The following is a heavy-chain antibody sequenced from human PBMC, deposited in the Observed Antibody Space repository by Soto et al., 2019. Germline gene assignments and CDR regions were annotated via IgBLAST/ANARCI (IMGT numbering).Heavy chain of an antibody. V-gene: IGHV1-46*01. CDR1: RDTFTSYY. D-gene: IGHD4-17*01. J-gene: IGHJ4*02. Sequence: GASVKVSCKAPRDTFTSYYINWVRQAPGQGLEWMGVINPHGGSTAYAQKFKGRVTLTRDTSASMVYMEVSSLTSEDTAVYYCAADVGTVTTYWGQGTLVTVSS. CDR3: AADVGTVTTY. CDR2: INPHGGST.